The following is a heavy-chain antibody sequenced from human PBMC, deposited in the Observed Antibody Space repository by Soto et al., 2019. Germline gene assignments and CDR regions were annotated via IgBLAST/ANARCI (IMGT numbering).Heavy chain of an antibody. CDR3: ARDSSLTGDYYYYYGMDV. CDR1: GFTFSSYG. J-gene: IGHJ6*02. Sequence: PGGSLRLSCAASGFTFSSYGMHWVRQAPGKGLEWVAVIWYDGSNKYYADSVKGRFAISRDNSKNTLYLQMNSLRAEDTAVYYCARDSSLTGDYYYYYGMDVWGQGTTVTVSS. V-gene: IGHV3-33*01. D-gene: IGHD7-27*01. CDR2: IWYDGSNK.